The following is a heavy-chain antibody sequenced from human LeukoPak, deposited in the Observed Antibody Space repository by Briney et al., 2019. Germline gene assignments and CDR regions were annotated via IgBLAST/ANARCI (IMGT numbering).Heavy chain of an antibody. D-gene: IGHD6-13*01. J-gene: IGHJ4*02. V-gene: IGHV3-48*03. CDR1: GFTFSSYE. CDR3: ASPYSSRWYELCY. CDR2: VSSSGSTI. Sequence: KPGGSLRLSCSASGFTFSSYEMNWVRQAPGKGLEWVAYVSSSGSTIYFADSVKGRFTISRDNAKNTLYLQMNSLRAEDTAVYYCASPYSSRWYELCYWGQGTLVTVSS.